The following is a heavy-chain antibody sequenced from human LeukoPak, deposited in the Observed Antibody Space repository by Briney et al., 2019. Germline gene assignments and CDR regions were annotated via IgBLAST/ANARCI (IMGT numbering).Heavy chain of an antibody. J-gene: IGHJ4*02. V-gene: IGHV4-39*01. Sequence: SETLSLTCTVSGGSISSSSYYWGWIRQPPGKGLEWIGSIYYSGSTYYNPSLKSRVTISVDTSKNQFSLQLNSVTPEDTAVYYCARNRGPRPPLYNWNDALFDYWGQGTLVTVSS. CDR1: GGSISSSSYY. CDR2: IYYSGST. CDR3: ARNRGPRPPLYNWNDALFDY. D-gene: IGHD1-20*01.